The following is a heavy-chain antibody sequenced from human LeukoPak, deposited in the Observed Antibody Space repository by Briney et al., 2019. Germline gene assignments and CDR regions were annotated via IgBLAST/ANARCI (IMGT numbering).Heavy chain of an antibody. Sequence: SSETLSLTCTVSGGSISSYYWSWIRQPPGKGLEWIGYIYYSGSTNYNPSLKSRVTISVDTSENQFSLKLSSVTAADTAVYYCARAGSRIVVVPAAMGSVVGSVGYFDYWGQGTLVTVSS. V-gene: IGHV4-59*01. CDR3: ARAGSRIVVVPAAMGSVVGSVGYFDY. CDR1: GGSISSYY. J-gene: IGHJ4*02. D-gene: IGHD2-2*01. CDR2: IYYSGST.